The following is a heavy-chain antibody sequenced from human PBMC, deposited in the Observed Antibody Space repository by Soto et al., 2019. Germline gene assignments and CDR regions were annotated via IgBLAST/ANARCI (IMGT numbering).Heavy chain of an antibody. Sequence: PGDSLKISCKGSGYSFTSYWIGWVRQMPGKGLEWMGIIYPGDSDTRYSPSFQGQVTISADKSISTAYLQWSSLKASDTAMYYCARQIRGYSYGYFYYYGMDVWGQGTTVTVSS. CDR1: GYSFTSYW. V-gene: IGHV5-51*01. J-gene: IGHJ6*02. CDR3: ARQIRGYSYGYFYYYGMDV. D-gene: IGHD5-18*01. CDR2: IYPGDSDT.